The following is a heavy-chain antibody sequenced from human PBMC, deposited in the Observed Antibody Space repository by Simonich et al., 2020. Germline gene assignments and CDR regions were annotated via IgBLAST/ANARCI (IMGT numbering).Heavy chain of an antibody. Sequence: QLQLQESGPGLVKPSETLSLTCTVSGGSISSSSYYWGWNRQPPGKGLEWIGCIYYSGSTYYNPSLKSRVTISVDTSKNQFSLKLSSVTAADTAVYYCARQRVLMVYAIDYWGQGTLVTVSS. CDR1: GGSISSSSYY. CDR2: IYYSGST. V-gene: IGHV4-39*01. D-gene: IGHD2-8*01. J-gene: IGHJ4*02. CDR3: ARQRVLMVYAIDY.